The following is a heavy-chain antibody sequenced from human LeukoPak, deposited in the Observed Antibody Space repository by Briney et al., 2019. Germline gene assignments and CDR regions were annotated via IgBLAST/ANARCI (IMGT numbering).Heavy chain of an antibody. CDR3: AKDPSIAVEYFRH. Sequence: GSLRLSCAASGFTLSSYAMSWVRQAPGKGLEWVSAISGSGGSTYYADSVKGRFTISRDNSKNTLYLQMNSLRAEDTAVYYCAKDPSIAVEYFRHWGQGTLVTVSS. CDR2: ISGSGGST. D-gene: IGHD6-19*01. CDR1: GFTLSSYA. V-gene: IGHV3-23*01. J-gene: IGHJ1*01.